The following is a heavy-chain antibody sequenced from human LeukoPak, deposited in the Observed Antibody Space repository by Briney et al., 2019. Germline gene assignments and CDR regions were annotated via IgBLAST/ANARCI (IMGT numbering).Heavy chain of an antibody. CDR2: MYYSGST. Sequence: PLETLSLTCTVSGGSISSSSYYWGWIRQPPGKGLEWIGSMYYSGSTYHNPSLKSRVTISVDTSKNQFSLKLNSVTAADTAVYYCASIVATITGAFDIWGQGTMVTVSS. V-gene: IGHV4-39*01. J-gene: IGHJ3*02. CDR3: ASIVATITGAFDI. D-gene: IGHD5-12*01. CDR1: GGSISSSSYY.